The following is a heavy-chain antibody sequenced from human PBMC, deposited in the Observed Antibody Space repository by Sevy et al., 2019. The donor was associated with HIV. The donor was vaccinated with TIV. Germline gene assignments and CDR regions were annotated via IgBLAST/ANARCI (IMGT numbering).Heavy chain of an antibody. V-gene: IGHV1-24*01. CDR1: GYTLAKFS. J-gene: IGHJ4*02. D-gene: IGHD3-22*01. CDR2: FDPEDGDPEDGKT. Sequence: ASVKVSCKVSGYTLAKFSIHWVRQAPGKGLEWMTSFDPEDGDPEDGKTIYAQKFLGRVTMTEGTSTDTAYMELSSLRSDDTAVYYCATTKDYYDSSGYPFDYWGQGTLVTVSS. CDR3: ATTKDYYDSSGYPFDY.